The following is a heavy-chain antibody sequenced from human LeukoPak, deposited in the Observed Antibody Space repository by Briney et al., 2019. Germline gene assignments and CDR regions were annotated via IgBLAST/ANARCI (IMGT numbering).Heavy chain of an antibody. CDR2: IYYSGST. V-gene: IGHV4-39*07. J-gene: IGHJ5*02. Sequence: SETQSLTCTVSGGSISSSSYYWGWIRQPPGKGLEWIGSIYYSGSTYYNPSLKSRVTISVDTSKNRFSLKLSSVTAADTAVYYCASYSSSWYYSGGFDPWGQGTLVTVSS. CDR3: ASYSSSWYYSGGFDP. CDR1: GGSISSSSYY. D-gene: IGHD6-13*01.